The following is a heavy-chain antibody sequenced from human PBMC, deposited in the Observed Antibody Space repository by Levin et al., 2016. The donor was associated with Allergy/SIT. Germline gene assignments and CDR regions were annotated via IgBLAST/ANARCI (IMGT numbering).Heavy chain of an antibody. Sequence: GGSLRLSCAASGLTVRSNFMNWVRQAPGKGLEWVAVMYSGGATFYAESVKGRFAISRDNSTNTVYLQLNSLRADDTAVYYCARGRPIYCGGDCYSWYFDHWGQGTLVTVSS. J-gene: IGHJ4*02. CDR3: ARGRPIYCGGDCYSWYFDH. CDR2: MYSGGAT. CDR1: GLTVRSNF. V-gene: IGHV3-53*01. D-gene: IGHD2-21*01.